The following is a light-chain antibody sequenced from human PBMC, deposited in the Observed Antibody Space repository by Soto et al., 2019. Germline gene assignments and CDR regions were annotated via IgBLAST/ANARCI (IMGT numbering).Light chain of an antibody. CDR2: SNN. Sequence: QSVLTQPPSASGTPGQRVTISCSGSSFNIGRNPVNWYQQFPGTAPKLLIYSNNQRPSGVPDRFSGSKSGTSASLAISGLQSEDEADYYCAAWDDSLNGRVFGGGTKLTVL. V-gene: IGLV1-44*01. J-gene: IGLJ3*02. CDR3: AAWDDSLNGRV. CDR1: SFNIGRNP.